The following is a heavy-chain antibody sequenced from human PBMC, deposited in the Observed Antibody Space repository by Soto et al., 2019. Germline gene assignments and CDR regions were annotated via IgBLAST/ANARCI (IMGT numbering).Heavy chain of an antibody. CDR3: ARASASRYYYYGMDV. Sequence: SETLSLTCTVSGGSISSGGYYWSWIRQHPGKGLEWIGYIYYSGSTYYNPSLKSRVTISVDTSKNQFSLKLSSVTAADTAVYYCARASASRYYYYGMDVWGQGTTVTVSS. CDR1: GGSISSGGYY. J-gene: IGHJ6*02. V-gene: IGHV4-31*03. CDR2: IYYSGST.